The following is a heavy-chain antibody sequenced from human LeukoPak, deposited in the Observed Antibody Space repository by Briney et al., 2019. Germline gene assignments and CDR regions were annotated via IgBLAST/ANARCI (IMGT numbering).Heavy chain of an antibody. V-gene: IGHV4-38-2*01. CDR3: ARVIYCSGGSCYDGAWFDP. CDR1: GYSISSGYY. CDR2: IYHSGSS. J-gene: IGHJ5*02. Sequence: SETLSLTCAVSGYSISSGYYWGWIRQPPGKGLEWIGSIYHSGSSYYNPSLKSRVTISIDTSKSQFSLKLSSVTAADTAVYFCARVIYCSGGSCYDGAWFDPWGQGTLVTASS. D-gene: IGHD2-15*01.